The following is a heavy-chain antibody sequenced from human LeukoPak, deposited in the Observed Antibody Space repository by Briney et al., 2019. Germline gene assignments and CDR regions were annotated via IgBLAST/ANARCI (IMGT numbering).Heavy chain of an antibody. CDR1: GGSLSSYY. Sequence: PSETLSLTCTVSGGSLSSYYFSWIRQSPGKGLEWIAYINYSGSASYNPSLKSRVTISVDTSKNQFSLKLSSVTAADTAVYYCARRLRGDYFDYWGQGILVTVSS. CDR2: INYSGSA. D-gene: IGHD2-21*01. V-gene: IGHV4-59*08. J-gene: IGHJ4*02. CDR3: ARRLRGDYFDY.